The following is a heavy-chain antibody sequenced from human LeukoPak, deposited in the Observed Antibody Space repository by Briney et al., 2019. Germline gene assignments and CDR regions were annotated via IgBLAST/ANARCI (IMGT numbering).Heavy chain of an antibody. D-gene: IGHD6-19*01. CDR2: ISSSGSTI. V-gene: IGHV3-48*03. J-gene: IGHJ4*02. Sequence: GGSLRLSCAASGFTFSSYEMNWVRQAPGKGLEWVSYISSSGSTIYYADSVKGRFAISRDNAKNSLYLQMNSLRAEDTAVYYCARRRGQWDHWGQGTLVTVSS. CDR1: GFTFSSYE. CDR3: ARRRGQWDH.